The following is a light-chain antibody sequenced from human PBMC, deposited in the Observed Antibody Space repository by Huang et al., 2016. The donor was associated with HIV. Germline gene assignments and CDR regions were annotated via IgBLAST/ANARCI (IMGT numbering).Light chain of an antibody. CDR1: QSVSSRY. CDR2: GAS. J-gene: IGKJ1*01. V-gene: IGKV3-20*01. Sequence: EIVLTQSPGTLSLSPGERATLSCRASQSVSSRYLAWYQQKPGQAPRLLIYGASSSATGVPDRFSGSGSGTDFTLTITRLEPEDFAVYYCQQYGSSPPRTFGQGTKVEIK. CDR3: QQYGSSPPRT.